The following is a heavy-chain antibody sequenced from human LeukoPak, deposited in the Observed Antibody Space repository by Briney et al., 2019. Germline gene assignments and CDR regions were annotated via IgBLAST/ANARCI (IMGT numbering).Heavy chain of an antibody. V-gene: IGHV3-33*01. CDR1: GFTFSSYG. CDR2: IWYDGSNK. J-gene: IGHJ4*02. CDR3: ARVWGEELVVDY. D-gene: IGHD6-6*01. Sequence: GGSLRLSCAAPGFTFSSYGMHWVRQAPGKGLEWVAVIWYDGSNKYYADSVKGRFTISRDNSKNTLYLQMNSLRAEDTAVYYCARVWGEELVVDYWGQGTLVTVSS.